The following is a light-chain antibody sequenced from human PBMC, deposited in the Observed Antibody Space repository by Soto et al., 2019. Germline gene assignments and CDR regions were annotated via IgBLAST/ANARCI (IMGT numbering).Light chain of an antibody. CDR3: QQRSDWPIT. J-gene: IGKJ5*01. CDR2: DAS. CDR1: QTVSSF. V-gene: IGKV3-11*01. Sequence: IVLTQSPATLSLSPGERATLFCRASQTVSSFLVWYQQKPGQAPRLLIYDASNRATGVPARFSGSGSGTDFTPTISSLEPEDFAVYYCQQRSDWPITFGQGTRLEIK.